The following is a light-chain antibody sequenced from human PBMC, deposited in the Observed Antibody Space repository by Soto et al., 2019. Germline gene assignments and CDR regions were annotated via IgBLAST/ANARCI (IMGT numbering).Light chain of an antibody. J-gene: IGLJ2*01. V-gene: IGLV2-14*03. CDR3: SSFTSKRTLI. Sequence: QSALTQPASLSGSPGQSITISCAGTMRDIGAYTLVSWYQQHPGKAPLLIFYEVRNRPSVIPLRFSSSKSGKTASLTISGLQAEDEDHYYCSSFTSKRTLIFGGGTKVTVL. CDR2: EVR. CDR1: MRDIGAYTL.